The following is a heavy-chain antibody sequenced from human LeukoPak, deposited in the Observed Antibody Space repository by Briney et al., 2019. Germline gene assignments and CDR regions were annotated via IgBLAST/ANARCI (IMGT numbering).Heavy chain of an antibody. Sequence: PGGSLRLSCAASGFPFSSYAMTWVRQAPGKGLEWVAHINQDGSEEHYMDSVKARFTISRDNAKNSLSLQMNSLRAEDTAVYYCVRDGGVSGYDLLDYWGQGTLVTVSS. V-gene: IGHV3-7*01. J-gene: IGHJ4*02. D-gene: IGHD5-12*01. CDR3: VRDGGVSGYDLLDY. CDR1: GFPFSSYA. CDR2: INQDGSEE.